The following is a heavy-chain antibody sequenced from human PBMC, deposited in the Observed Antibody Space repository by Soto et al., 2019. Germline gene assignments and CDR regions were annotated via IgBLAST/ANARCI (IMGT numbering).Heavy chain of an antibody. Sequence: GESLKISCKGSGYSFTSYWIGWVRQMPGKGLEWMGIIYPGDSDTRYSPSFQGQVTISADKSISTAYLQWSSLKASDTAMYYCARSDDILTGYSYYFDYWGQGTLVTVSS. CDR3: ARSDDILTGYSYYFDY. CDR1: GYSFTSYW. D-gene: IGHD3-9*01. V-gene: IGHV5-51*01. CDR2: IYPGDSDT. J-gene: IGHJ4*02.